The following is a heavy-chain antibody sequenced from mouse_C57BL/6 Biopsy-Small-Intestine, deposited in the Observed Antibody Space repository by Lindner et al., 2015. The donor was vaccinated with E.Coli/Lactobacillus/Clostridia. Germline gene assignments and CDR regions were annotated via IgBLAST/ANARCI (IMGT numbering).Heavy chain of an antibody. CDR1: GYTFTDYY. Sequence: VQLQESGPVLVKPGASVKMSCKASGYTFTDYYMNWVKQSHGKSLEWIGVINPYNGGTSYNQKFKGKATLTVDKSSSTAYMELNSLTSEDSAVYYCARLVTGAMDYWGQGTSVTVSS. CDR2: INPYNGGT. J-gene: IGHJ4*01. V-gene: IGHV1-19*01. CDR3: ARLVTGAMDY. D-gene: IGHD2-2*01.